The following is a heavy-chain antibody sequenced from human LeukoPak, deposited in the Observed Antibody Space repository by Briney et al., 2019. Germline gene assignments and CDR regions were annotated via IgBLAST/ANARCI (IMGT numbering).Heavy chain of an antibody. J-gene: IGHJ5*02. D-gene: IGHD3-10*01. CDR1: GGSISSYY. V-gene: IGHV4-59*08. Sequence: PSETLSLTCTVSGGSISSYYWSWIRQPPGKGLEWIGYIYYSGSTNYNPSLKSRVTISVDTSKNQFSLKLSSVTAADTAVYYCARQGTMVRGVIHLWWFDPWGQGTLVTVSS. CDR2: IYYSGST. CDR3: ARQGTMVRGVIHLWWFDP.